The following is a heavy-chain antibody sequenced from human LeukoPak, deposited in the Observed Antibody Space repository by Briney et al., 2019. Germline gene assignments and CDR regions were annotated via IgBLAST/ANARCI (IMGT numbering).Heavy chain of an antibody. V-gene: IGHV3-23*01. CDR3: AKDRHSYYYDSSGYPH. CDR1: GFTFSSYA. Sequence: GGSLRLSCAASGFTFSSYAMSWVRQAPGKGLEWVSAISGSGGSTYYADSVKGRLTISRDSSKNTLYLQMNSLRAEDTAVYYCAKDRHSYYYDSSGYPHWGQGTLVTVSS. J-gene: IGHJ4*02. CDR2: ISGSGGST. D-gene: IGHD3-22*01.